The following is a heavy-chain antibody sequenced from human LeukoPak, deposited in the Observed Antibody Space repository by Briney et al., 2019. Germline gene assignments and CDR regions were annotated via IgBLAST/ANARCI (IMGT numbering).Heavy chain of an antibody. CDR2: ISYSGST. CDR1: GGSISSYY. CDR3: ARGFDSKSTYFDY. Sequence: PSETLSLTCTVSGGSISSYYWNWIRQPPGKGLEWIGYISYSGSTNYNPSLKSRVTISLDTSKNQFSLMLRSVTAADTAVYYCARGFDSKSTYFDYWGQGTLVTVSS. V-gene: IGHV4-59*01. D-gene: IGHD5-12*01. J-gene: IGHJ4*02.